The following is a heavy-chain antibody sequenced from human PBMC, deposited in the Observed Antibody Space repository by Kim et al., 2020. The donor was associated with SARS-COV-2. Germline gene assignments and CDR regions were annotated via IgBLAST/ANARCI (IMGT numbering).Heavy chain of an antibody. CDR2: ISNNRSNI. CDR3: ASCGSGDDGSRMYYYC. Sequence: GGSLRLSCAASGFTFSSYSMHWVRQAPGKGLEWVAFISNNRSNIHYADSVKGRFTISRDNSKNTLYLQMNSLRAEDTGVYYCASCGSGDDGSRMYYYC. D-gene: IGHD3-10*01. V-gene: IGHV3-21*01. CDR1: GFTFSSYS. J-gene: IGHJ6*01.